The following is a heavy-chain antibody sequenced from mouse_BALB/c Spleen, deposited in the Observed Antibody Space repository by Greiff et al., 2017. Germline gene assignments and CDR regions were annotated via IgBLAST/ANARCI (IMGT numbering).Heavy chain of an antibody. V-gene: IGHV1-55*01. CDR1: GYTFTSYW. CDR2: IYPGSGST. D-gene: IGHD1-1*01. Sequence: VQLQQPGAELVKPGASVKLSCKASGYTFTSYWMHWVKQRPGQGLEWIGNIYPGSGSTNYDEKFKSKATLTVDTSSSTAYMQLSSLTSEDSAVYYCTRAGYYYGSSYYFDYWGQGTTLTVSS. CDR3: TRAGYYYGSSYYFDY. J-gene: IGHJ2*01.